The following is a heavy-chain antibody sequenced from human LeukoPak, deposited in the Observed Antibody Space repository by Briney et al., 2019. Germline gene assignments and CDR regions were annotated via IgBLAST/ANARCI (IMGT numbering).Heavy chain of an antibody. CDR2: ISGSGGST. Sequence: GGSLRLSCAASGFTFSSYAMSWVRQAPGKGLEWVSAISGSGGSTYCADSVKGRFTISRDNSKNTLYLQMNSLRAEDTAVYYCAKDTRIVVVVAAISDYWGQGTLVTVSS. CDR1: GFTFSSYA. D-gene: IGHD2-15*01. J-gene: IGHJ4*02. V-gene: IGHV3-23*01. CDR3: AKDTRIVVVVAAISDY.